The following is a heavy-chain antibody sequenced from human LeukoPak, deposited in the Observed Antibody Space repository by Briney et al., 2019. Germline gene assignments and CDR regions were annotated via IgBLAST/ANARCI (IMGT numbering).Heavy chain of an antibody. Sequence: GGSLRLSCAASGFTFSSYAMSWVRQAPGKGLEWVSAISGSGGSTYYADSVKGQFTISRDNSKNTLYLQMNSLRAEDTAVYYCAKVRSPIVLMVYALSPWGQGTLVTVSS. CDR2: ISGSGGST. D-gene: IGHD2-8*01. CDR1: GFTFSSYA. CDR3: AKVRSPIVLMVYALSP. V-gene: IGHV3-23*01. J-gene: IGHJ5*02.